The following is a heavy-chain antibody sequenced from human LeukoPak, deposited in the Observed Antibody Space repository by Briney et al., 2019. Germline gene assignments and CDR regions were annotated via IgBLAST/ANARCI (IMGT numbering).Heavy chain of an antibody. CDR1: GFTFSSYG. V-gene: IGHV3-23*01. J-gene: IGHJ4*02. CDR3: AKEETIIYYDSRGYLDY. Sequence: GGSLRLSCAASGFTFSSYGMSWVRQAPGKGLEWVSAISGSGGSTYYADSVKGRFTISRDNSKNTLYLQMNSLRAEDTAVYYCAKEETIIYYDSRGYLDYWGQGTLVTVSS. D-gene: IGHD3-22*01. CDR2: ISGSGGST.